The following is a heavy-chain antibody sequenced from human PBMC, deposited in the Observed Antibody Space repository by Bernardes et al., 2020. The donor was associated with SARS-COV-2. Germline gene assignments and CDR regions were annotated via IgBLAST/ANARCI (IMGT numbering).Heavy chain of an antibody. D-gene: IGHD6-13*01. J-gene: IGHJ4*02. CDR2: IYWDDDK. CDR1: GFSLSTSGVG. V-gene: IGHV2-5*02. Sequence: SGPTLLKPTQTLTLTCTFSGFSLSTSGVGVGWIRQPPGKALEWLALIYWDDDKRYSPSLKSRLTITKDTSKNQVVLTMTNMDPVDTATYYCAHRLRRREQQPYFDYWGQGTLVTVSS. CDR3: AHRLRRREQQPYFDY.